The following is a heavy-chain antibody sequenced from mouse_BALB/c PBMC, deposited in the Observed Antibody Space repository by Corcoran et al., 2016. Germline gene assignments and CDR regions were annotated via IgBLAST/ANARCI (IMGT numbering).Heavy chain of an antibody. Sequence: EVLLQQSGPELVKPGASVKIPCKASGYTFTDYNMDWVKQSHGKSLEWIGDINPNNGGTIYNQKFKGKATLTVDNTSSTAYMELRSLTSEDTAVYSCARRDYFGSSPSDYWGQGTTLTVSS. CDR1: GYTFTDYN. D-gene: IGHD1-1*01. J-gene: IGHJ2*01. CDR2: INPNNGGT. CDR3: ARRDYFGSSPSDY. V-gene: IGHV1-18*01.